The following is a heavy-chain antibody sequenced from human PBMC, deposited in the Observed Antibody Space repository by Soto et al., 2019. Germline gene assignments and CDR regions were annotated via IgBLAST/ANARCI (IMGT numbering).Heavy chain of an antibody. V-gene: IGHV4-30-4*01. J-gene: IGHJ6*02. Sequence: QVQLQESGPGLVRPSQTLSLTCTVSGGSISSDHYHWTWIRQTPGKGLEWIGYIHFSGSVYHNPSPQSRVTMAVDTSKTLFSLQLSSVTAADTAVYFCVREDDGGDRDYYGLDVWGQGTTVTVSS. CDR1: GGSISSDHYH. D-gene: IGHD4-17*01. CDR3: VREDDGGDRDYYGLDV. CDR2: IHFSGSV.